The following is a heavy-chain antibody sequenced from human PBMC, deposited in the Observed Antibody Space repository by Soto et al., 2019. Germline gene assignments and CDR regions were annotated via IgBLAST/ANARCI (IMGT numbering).Heavy chain of an antibody. CDR1: GYKFTSYG. Sequence: QAQLVQSGPEVKKPGASVSISCKASGYKFTSYGFIWVRQAPGHGLEWVGWISPYNGRTEYAQKFRGRVTLTRDTSKSTAYMDLSSMRSDDTAVYYCARDRYGGNCCDAFEIWGQGTMVTVSS. CDR2: ISPYNGRT. V-gene: IGHV1-18*01. J-gene: IGHJ3*02. D-gene: IGHD2-15*01. CDR3: ARDRYGGNCCDAFEI.